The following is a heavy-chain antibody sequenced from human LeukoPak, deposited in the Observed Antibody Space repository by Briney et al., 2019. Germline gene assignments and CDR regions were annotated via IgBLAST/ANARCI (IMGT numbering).Heavy chain of an antibody. V-gene: IGHV3-23*01. Sequence: GGSLRLSCAASGFTFSSYGMSWVRQAPGKGLEWVSGIIGGAGSTYYADSVKGRFTISRDNSKNTLYLQMNSLRAEDTAVYYCAHGSMYQLDYWGQGTQVTVSS. CDR2: IIGGAGST. D-gene: IGHD2-2*01. CDR3: AHGSMYQLDY. CDR1: GFTFSSYG. J-gene: IGHJ4*02.